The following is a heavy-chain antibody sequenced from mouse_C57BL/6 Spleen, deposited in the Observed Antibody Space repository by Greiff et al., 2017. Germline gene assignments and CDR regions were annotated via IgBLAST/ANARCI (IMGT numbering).Heavy chain of an antibody. D-gene: IGHD4-1*02. CDR2: IYPGDGDT. J-gene: IGHJ2*01. CDR3: ASPHPQLVYFDY. V-gene: IGHV1-82*01. CDR1: GYAFSSSW. Sequence: QVQLKQSGPELVKPGASVKISCKASGYAFSSSWMNWVKQRPGKGLEWIGRIYPGDGDTNYNGKFKGKATLTADKSSSTAYMQLSSLTSEDSAVYYCASPHPQLVYFDYWCQGTTRTVSS.